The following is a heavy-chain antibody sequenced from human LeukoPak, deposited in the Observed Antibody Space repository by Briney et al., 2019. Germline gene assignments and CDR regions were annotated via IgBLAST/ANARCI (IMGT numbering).Heavy chain of an antibody. J-gene: IGHJ4*02. CDR2: IYISGST. D-gene: IGHD3-22*01. CDR1: GASINSHY. V-gene: IGHV4-4*07. CDR3: ARGLDYFDSSGYVDY. Sequence: SETLSLTCTVSGASINSHYWSWIRQPAGKGLEWIGRIYISGSTNYNSSLQSRVTISVDTSKNQFSLKLSSVTAADTAVYYCARGLDYFDSSGYVDYWGQGTLVTVSS.